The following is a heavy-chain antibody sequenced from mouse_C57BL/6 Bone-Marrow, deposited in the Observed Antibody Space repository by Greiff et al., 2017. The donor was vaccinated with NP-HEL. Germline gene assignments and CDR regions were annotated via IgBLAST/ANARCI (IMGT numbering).Heavy chain of an antibody. V-gene: IGHV1-22*01. Sequence: EVQLQQSGPELVKPGASVKMSCKASGYTFTDYNMHWVKQSHGKSLEWIGYINPNNGGTSYNQKFKGKATLTVNKSSSTAYMELRSLTSEDSAVYYCARGGTAQATLFGYWGQGTTLTVSS. D-gene: IGHD3-2*02. CDR1: GYTFTDYN. CDR3: ARGGTAQATLFGY. CDR2: INPNNGGT. J-gene: IGHJ2*01.